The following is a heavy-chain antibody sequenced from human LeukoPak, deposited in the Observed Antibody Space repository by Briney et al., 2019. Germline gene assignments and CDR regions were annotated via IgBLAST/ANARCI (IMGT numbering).Heavy chain of an antibody. Sequence: PSETLSLTCAVYGGSFGGYYWSWIRQPPGKGLEWIGYIYYSGSTNYNPSLKSRVTISVDTSKNQFSLKLSSVTAADTAVYYCARAWDYYGSFDYWGQGTLVTVSS. J-gene: IGHJ4*02. CDR1: GGSFGGYY. D-gene: IGHD4-17*01. CDR2: IYYSGST. CDR3: ARAWDYYGSFDY. V-gene: IGHV4-59*01.